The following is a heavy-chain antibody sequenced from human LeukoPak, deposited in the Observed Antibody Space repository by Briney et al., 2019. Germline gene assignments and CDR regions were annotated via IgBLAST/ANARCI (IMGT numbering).Heavy chain of an antibody. V-gene: IGHV1-69*13. D-gene: IGHD6-13*01. CDR2: IIPIFGTA. Sequence: SVKVSCKASGGTFSSYAISWVRQAPGQGLEWMGGIIPIFGTANYAQKFQGRVTITADESTSTAYMELSSLRSEDTAVYYCARGGIAAGNWFDPWGQGTLVTVSS. J-gene: IGHJ5*02. CDR3: ARGGIAAGNWFDP. CDR1: GGTFSSYA.